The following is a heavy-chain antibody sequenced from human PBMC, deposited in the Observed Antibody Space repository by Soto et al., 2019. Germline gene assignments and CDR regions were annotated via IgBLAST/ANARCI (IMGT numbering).Heavy chain of an antibody. CDR1: CGSIISYY. CDR2: IYYSGST. J-gene: IGHJ4*02. V-gene: IGHV4-59*01. D-gene: IGHD1-26*01. CDR3: ARSPGITDY. Sequence: SETLSLTCTFSCGSIISYYWSWIRQPPGKGLEWIGYIYYSGSTNYNPSLKSRVTISVDTSKNQFSLKLSSVTAADTAVYYCARSPGITDYWGQGTLVTVSS.